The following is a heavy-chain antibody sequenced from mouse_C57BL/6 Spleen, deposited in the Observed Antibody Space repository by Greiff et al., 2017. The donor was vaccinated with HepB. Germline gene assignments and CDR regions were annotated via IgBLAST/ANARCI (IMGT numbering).Heavy chain of an antibody. CDR1: GFTFSSYG. D-gene: IGHD1-3*01. CDR3: ARLEGKDAMDY. Sequence: EVQRVESGGDLVKPGGSLKLSCAASGFTFSSYGMSWVRQTPDKRLEWVATISSGGSYTYYPDSVKGRFTISRDNAKNTLYLQMSSLKSEDTAMYDCARLEGKDAMDYWGQGTSVTVSS. CDR2: ISSGGSYT. J-gene: IGHJ4*01. V-gene: IGHV5-6*01.